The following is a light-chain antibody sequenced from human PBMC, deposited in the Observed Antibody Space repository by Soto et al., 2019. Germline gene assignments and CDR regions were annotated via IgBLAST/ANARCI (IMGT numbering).Light chain of an antibody. CDR1: QTISDY. J-gene: IGKJ5*01. V-gene: IGKV1-39*01. Sequence: DIQLTQSPSSLSASVGDRVTITCRAGQTISDYLNWYQQKPGTAPKLLIYAASTLQSGVPSRFSGSRSGTDFTLTISSLHPEDVGTYYCQQTFSAPSITFGQGTRLEIK. CDR3: QQTFSAPSIT. CDR2: AAS.